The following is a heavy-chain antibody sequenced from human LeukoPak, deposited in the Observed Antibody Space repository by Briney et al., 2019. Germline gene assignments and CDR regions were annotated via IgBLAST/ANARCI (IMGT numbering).Heavy chain of an antibody. CDR2: ISGSGGST. CDR3: ANQYYYDSSGYYTTPFDY. D-gene: IGHD3-22*01. V-gene: IGHV3-23*01. CDR1: GFTFSSYA. Sequence: TGGSLRLSCAASGFTFSSYAMSWVRQAPGKGLEWVSAISGSGGSTYYADSVKGRLTISRDNSKNTLYLQMNSLRAEDTAVYYCANQYYYDSSGYYTTPFDYWGQGTLDTVSS. J-gene: IGHJ4*02.